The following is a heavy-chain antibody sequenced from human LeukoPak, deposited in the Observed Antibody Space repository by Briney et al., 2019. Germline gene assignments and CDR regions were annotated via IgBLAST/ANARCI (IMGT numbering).Heavy chain of an antibody. CDR2: INPNSGDT. V-gene: IGHV1-2*02. Sequence: ASVKVSCKASGYSFTSHYMHWVRQAPGQGLEWMGWINPNSGDTNYAQKFQGRVTMTRDTSINTAYMELSSLRSDDTAVYYCARVDSSSSYWGQGTLVTVSS. D-gene: IGHD6-6*01. J-gene: IGHJ4*02. CDR3: ARVDSSSSY. CDR1: GYSFTSHY.